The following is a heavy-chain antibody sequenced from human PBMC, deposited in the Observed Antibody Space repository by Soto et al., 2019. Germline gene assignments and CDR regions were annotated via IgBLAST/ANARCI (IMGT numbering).Heavy chain of an antibody. CDR2: ISAYNGNT. V-gene: IGHV1-18*01. Sequence: ASVKVSCKASGYTFTSYGISWVRQAPGQGLEWMGWISAYNGNTNYAQKLQGRVTMTTDTSTSTAYMKLRSLRSDDTAVYYCARAVRIAALTYYYYYGMDVWGQGTTVTVSS. CDR1: GYTFTSYG. J-gene: IGHJ6*02. CDR3: ARAVRIAALTYYYYYGMDV. D-gene: IGHD6-6*01.